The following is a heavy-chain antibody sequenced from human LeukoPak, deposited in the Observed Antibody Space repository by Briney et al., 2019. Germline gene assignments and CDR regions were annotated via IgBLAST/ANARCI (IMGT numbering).Heavy chain of an antibody. CDR1: GFTFSSYW. CDR2: INSDGSST. Sequence: GGSLRLSCAASGFTFSSYWMHWVRQAPGKGLVWVSRINSDGSSTSYADSVKGRFTISRDNAKNTLYLQMNSLRAEDTAVYYCAGVHVWELPPAFDYWGQGTLVTVFS. CDR3: AGVHVWELPPAFDY. D-gene: IGHD1-26*01. J-gene: IGHJ4*02. V-gene: IGHV3-74*01.